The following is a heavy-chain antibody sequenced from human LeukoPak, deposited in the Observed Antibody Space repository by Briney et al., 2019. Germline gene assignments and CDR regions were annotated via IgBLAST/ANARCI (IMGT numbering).Heavy chain of an antibody. D-gene: IGHD7-27*01. V-gene: IGHV3-23*01. J-gene: IGHJ4*02. Sequence: GGSLRLSCAASGFTFSSYAMSWVRQAPGKGLESASGISGSGGSTYYADSVKGRFTISRDNSKNTLYLQMNSLRAEDTAVYYCARLAPANWGSGPDYWGQGTLVTGSS. CDR3: ARLAPANWGSGPDY. CDR2: ISGSGGST. CDR1: GFTFSSYA.